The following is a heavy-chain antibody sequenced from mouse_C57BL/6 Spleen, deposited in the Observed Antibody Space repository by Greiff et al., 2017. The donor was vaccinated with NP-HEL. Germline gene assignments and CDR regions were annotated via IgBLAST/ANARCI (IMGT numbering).Heavy chain of an antibody. D-gene: IGHD2-1*01. CDR1: GYSITCGYS. V-gene: IGHV3-6*01. Sequence: EVQLVESVPGLGQPSQSLSLTWSVPGYSITCGYSWDWFRQFPGNKLEWMGYISYDGSNNYNPSLKNRISITRDTSKNQFFLKLNSVTTEDTATYYCARCGGNGNYEFAYWGQGTLVTVSA. CDR2: ISYDGSN. CDR3: ARCGGNGNYEFAY. J-gene: IGHJ3*01.